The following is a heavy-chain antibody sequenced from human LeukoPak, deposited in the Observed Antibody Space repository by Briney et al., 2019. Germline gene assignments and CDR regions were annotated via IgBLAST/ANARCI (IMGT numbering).Heavy chain of an antibody. Sequence: SETLSLTCTVSGGSISSSSYYWGWIRQPPGKGLEWIGSIYYSGSTYYNPSLKSRVTISVDTSKNQFSLELSSVTAADTAVYYCARQGSGYPYYYYYYMDVWGKGTTVTVSS. D-gene: IGHD3-22*01. CDR2: IYYSGST. J-gene: IGHJ6*03. CDR1: GGSISSSSYY. CDR3: ARQGSGYPYYYYYYMDV. V-gene: IGHV4-39*01.